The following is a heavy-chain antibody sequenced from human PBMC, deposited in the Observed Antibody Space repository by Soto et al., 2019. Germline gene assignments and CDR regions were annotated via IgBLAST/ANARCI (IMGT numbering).Heavy chain of an antibody. V-gene: IGHV4-31*03. CDR1: GDSISGGASF. D-gene: IGHD2-2*01. Sequence: SETLSITCTVSGDSISGGASFWSWIRQPPGKGLEWTANVYYSGSSYYNPSLKSRLTISVDTTKNQFSLQLKSMTAADTAVYYCAKLSCTSSTCYFPGWFDPWGQGTLVTVSS. CDR3: AKLSCTSSTCYFPGWFDP. J-gene: IGHJ5*01. CDR2: VYYSGSS.